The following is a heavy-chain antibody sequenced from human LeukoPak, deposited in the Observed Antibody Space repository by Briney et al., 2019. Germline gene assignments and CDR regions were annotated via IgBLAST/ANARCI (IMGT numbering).Heavy chain of an antibody. J-gene: IGHJ3*02. D-gene: IGHD3-22*01. CDR2: IWYDGSNK. CDR3: ARGVIVVVITTKGIDAFDI. Sequence: TGGSLRLSCAASGFTFSSYGMHWVRQAPGKGLEWVAVIWYDGSNKYYADSVKGRFTISRDNSKNTLYLQMNSLRAEDTAVYYCARGVIVVVITTKGIDAFDIWGQGTMVTVSS. V-gene: IGHV3-30*19. CDR1: GFTFSSYG.